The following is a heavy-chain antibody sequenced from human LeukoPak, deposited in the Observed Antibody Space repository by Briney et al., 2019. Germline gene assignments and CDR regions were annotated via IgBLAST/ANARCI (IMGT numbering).Heavy chain of an antibody. CDR1: GGSISSYY. Sequence: SETLSLTCTVSGGSISSYYWSWIRQPAGKGLEWIGRIYTSGSTNYNPSLKSRVTMSVDTSKNQFSLKLSFVTAADTAVYYCARTVAAAGLPGAFDIWGQGTMVAVSS. CDR2: IYTSGST. J-gene: IGHJ3*02. CDR3: ARTVAAAGLPGAFDI. V-gene: IGHV4-4*07. D-gene: IGHD6-13*01.